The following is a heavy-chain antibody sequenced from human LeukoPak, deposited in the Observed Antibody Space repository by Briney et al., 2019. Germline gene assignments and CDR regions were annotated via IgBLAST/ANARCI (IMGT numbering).Heavy chain of an antibody. CDR3: AKDSIFGVVITEYFDY. CDR1: GFTFSSYA. J-gene: IGHJ4*02. V-gene: IGHV3-23*01. Sequence: GASLRLSCAASGFTFSSYAMSWVRQAPGKGLEWVSAISGSGGSTYYADSVKGRFTISRDNSKNTLYLQMNSLRAADTAAYYCAKDSIFGVVITEYFDYWGQGTLVTVSS. CDR2: ISGSGGST. D-gene: IGHD3-3*01.